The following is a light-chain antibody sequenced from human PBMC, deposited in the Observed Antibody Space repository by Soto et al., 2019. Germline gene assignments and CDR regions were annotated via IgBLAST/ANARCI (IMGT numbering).Light chain of an antibody. CDR1: SSDVGGYNY. V-gene: IGLV2-11*01. CDR2: DVS. Sequence: SALTQPRSVSGSPGQSVTISCTGTSSDVGGYNYVSWYQQHPGKAPKLMIYDVSKRPSGVPDRFSGSKSGNTASLTISGLQAEDEADYYCSSYAGSNNLVFGGGTKLTVL. J-gene: IGLJ2*01. CDR3: SSYAGSNNLV.